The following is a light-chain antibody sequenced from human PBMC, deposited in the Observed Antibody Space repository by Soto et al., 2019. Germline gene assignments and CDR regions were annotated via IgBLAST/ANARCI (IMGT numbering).Light chain of an antibody. Sequence: QSALTQPRSVSGSPGQSVTISCAGTSSDVGGYDYVSWYQQHPDKVPKILIYGNNNRPSGVPARFSGSKSGTSASLAIAGLQAEDEGDYYCQSYDSSLSGYVFGTGTKVTVL. CDR2: GNN. CDR3: QSYDSSLSGYV. V-gene: IGLV2-11*01. J-gene: IGLJ1*01. CDR1: SSDVGGYDY.